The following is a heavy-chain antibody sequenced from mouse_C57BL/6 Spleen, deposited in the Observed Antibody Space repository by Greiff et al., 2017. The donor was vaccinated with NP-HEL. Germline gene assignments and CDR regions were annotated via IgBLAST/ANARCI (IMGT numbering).Heavy chain of an antibody. V-gene: IGHV3-6*01. D-gene: IGHD2-1*01. CDR2: ISYDGSN. J-gene: IGHJ1*03. CDR3: ARDGLLWRYFDV. CDR1: GYSITSGYY. Sequence: VQLQQSGPGLVKPSQSLSLTCSVTGYSITSGYYWNWIRQFPGNKLEWMGYISYDGSNNYNPSLKNRISVTRDTSKNQFFLKLNSVTTEDTATYYCARDGLLWRYFDVWGTGTTVTVSS.